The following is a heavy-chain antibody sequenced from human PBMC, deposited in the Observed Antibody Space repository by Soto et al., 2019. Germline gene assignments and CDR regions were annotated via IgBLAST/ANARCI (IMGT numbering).Heavy chain of an antibody. D-gene: IGHD2-8*01. J-gene: IGHJ6*02. Sequence: QVQLVQSGAEVKKPGSSVKVSCKASGGTFSSYAISWVRQAPGQGLEWMGGIMPIFGTANYAQKFQGRVTITADESTSTAYMELSSMRSKDTAVYYCARGRLLMVYARHGMDVWGQGTTVTVSS. CDR1: GGTFSSYA. CDR2: IMPIFGTA. CDR3: ARGRLLMVYARHGMDV. V-gene: IGHV1-69*12.